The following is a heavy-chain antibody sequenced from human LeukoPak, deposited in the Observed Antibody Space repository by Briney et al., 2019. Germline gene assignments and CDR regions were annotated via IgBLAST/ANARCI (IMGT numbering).Heavy chain of an antibody. V-gene: IGHV3-11*01. Sequence: PGGALRLSCAASGFSFSDYYMTWIRQAPGKGLEGVAFISGGGSTIDYADSVKGRFTISRDNAKNSLYLQMNSLRVEDTAVYYCLTSGSYAATNYQFDYWGRGTLVTVPS. CDR2: ISGGGSTI. J-gene: IGHJ4*02. D-gene: IGHD3-10*01. CDR3: LTSGSYAATNYQFDY. CDR1: GFSFSDYY.